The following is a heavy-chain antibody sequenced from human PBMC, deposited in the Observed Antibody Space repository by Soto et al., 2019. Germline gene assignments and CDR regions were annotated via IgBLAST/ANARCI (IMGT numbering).Heavy chain of an antibody. CDR3: ARDLSH. V-gene: IGHV3-48*01. Sequence: DVQLVGSGGGLVQPGGSLRLSCVASGFPFSSYAMHWVRQAPGKGLEWISYINGASTTTFYADSVKGRFTVSRDNAKNXXXXXXXXXXXXXXXXXXXARDLSHWGQGMLVTVSS. D-gene: IGHD3-3*01. CDR1: GFPFSSYA. CDR2: INGASTTT. J-gene: IGHJ4*02.